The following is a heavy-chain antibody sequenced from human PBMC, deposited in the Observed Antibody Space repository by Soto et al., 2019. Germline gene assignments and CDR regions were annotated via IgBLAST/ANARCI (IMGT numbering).Heavy chain of an antibody. J-gene: IGHJ6*02. CDR1: GGSFSGYY. Sequence: PSETLSLTCAVYGGSFSGYYWSWIRQPPGKGLEWIGEIYHSGSTNYNPSPKSRVTISVDRSKTQFSLKLSSVTAADTDVYYCARRRGFPYYYGMDVWGQGTTVTVSS. CDR3: ARRRGFPYYYGMDV. D-gene: IGHD5-12*01. CDR2: IYHSGST. V-gene: IGHV4-34*01.